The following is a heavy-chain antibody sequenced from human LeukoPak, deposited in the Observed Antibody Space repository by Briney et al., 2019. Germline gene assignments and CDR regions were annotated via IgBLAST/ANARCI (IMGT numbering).Heavy chain of an antibody. V-gene: IGHV3-30*01. CDR1: GFTFSSYA. CDR2: ISYDGSNK. Sequence: GGSLRLSCAASGFTFSSYAMHWVRQAPGKGLEWMAVISYDGSNKYYADSVKGRFTISRDNSKNTLYLQINSLRAEDTAVYYCARDPNQWVTQYYFDYLGQGTLVTVSS. D-gene: IGHD1-26*01. CDR3: ARDPNQWVTQYYFDY. J-gene: IGHJ4*02.